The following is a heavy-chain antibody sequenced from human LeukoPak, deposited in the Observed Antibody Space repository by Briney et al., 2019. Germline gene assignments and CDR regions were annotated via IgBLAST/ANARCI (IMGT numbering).Heavy chain of an antibody. CDR1: GFTFSSYA. CDR3: AIPRSDNGDRYNYLDP. Sequence: PGGSLRLSCAASGFTFSSYAMRWVRQAPGKGLEWVSAISGDGDSTYYADSVKGRFTISRDNSKNTLYLQMNSLRAEDTAIYLCAIPRSDNGDRYNYLDPWGQGTLVSVSS. CDR2: ISGDGDST. J-gene: IGHJ5*02. V-gene: IGHV3-23*01. D-gene: IGHD4-17*01.